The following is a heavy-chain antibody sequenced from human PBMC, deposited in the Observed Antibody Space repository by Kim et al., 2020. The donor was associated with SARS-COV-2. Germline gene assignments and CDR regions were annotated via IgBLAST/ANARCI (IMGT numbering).Heavy chain of an antibody. CDR1: GFTFSSYA. J-gene: IGHJ4*02. V-gene: IGHV3-23*01. D-gene: IGHD3-3*01. CDR2: ISGSGSNK. CDR3: TKESALFSDS. Sequence: GGSLRLSCTASGFTFSSYAMSWVRQAPGMGLEWVSSISGSGSNKYYSDSLKGRLTISRDNSKNTLYLEMHSLKVEDTAFYYCTKESALFSDSWGQGTLVTGSA.